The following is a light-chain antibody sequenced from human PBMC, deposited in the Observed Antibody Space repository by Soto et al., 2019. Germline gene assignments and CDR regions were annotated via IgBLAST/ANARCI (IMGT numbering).Light chain of an antibody. V-gene: IGKV3-20*01. CDR1: QSVSSSY. CDR2: GAS. Sequence: EIVLTQSPGTLSLSPGERATLSCRASQSVSSSYLAWYQQKPGQAPRLLIYGASSRATGIPDRFSGSGSGTDFTLTIGRLEPEDFAVYYCQHCGSSPLVTFGPGTKVDI. J-gene: IGKJ3*01. CDR3: QHCGSSPLVT.